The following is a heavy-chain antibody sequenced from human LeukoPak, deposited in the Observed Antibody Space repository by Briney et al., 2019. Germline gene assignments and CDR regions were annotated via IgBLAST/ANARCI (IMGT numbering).Heavy chain of an antibody. Sequence: PGGSLRLSCAASGFTVSSNYKSWVRQAPGKGLEWVSVIYSGGSTYYADSVKGRFTISRDNSKNTLYLQMNSLRAEDTAVYYCATITPPYYYMDVWGKGTTVTVSS. CDR3: ATITPPYYYMDV. J-gene: IGHJ6*03. V-gene: IGHV3-53*01. CDR2: IYSGGST. CDR1: GFTVSSNY. D-gene: IGHD1-14*01.